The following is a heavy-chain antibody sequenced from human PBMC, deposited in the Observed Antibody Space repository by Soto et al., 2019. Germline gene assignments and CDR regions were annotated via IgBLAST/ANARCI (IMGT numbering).Heavy chain of an antibody. Sequence: ASVKVSCKASGDTFTNYYIHWVRQVPGQGLEWMGTVNPSGGHTTYSQNFLGRVTMTRDTSTSTLYMELTSLTSDDTAVYYCARGGHVVVVTAAFDYWGQGTLVTVSS. CDR3: ARGGHVVVVTAAFDY. J-gene: IGHJ4*02. CDR1: GDTFTNYY. CDR2: VNPSGGHT. V-gene: IGHV1-46*01. D-gene: IGHD2-21*02.